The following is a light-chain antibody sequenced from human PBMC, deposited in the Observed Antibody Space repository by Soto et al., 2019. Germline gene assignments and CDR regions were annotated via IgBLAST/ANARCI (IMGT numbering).Light chain of an antibody. CDR3: QQSYSTPPT. V-gene: IGKV1-39*01. CDR2: AAS. CDR1: QSISSY. J-gene: IGKJ1*01. Sequence: DIRMTQSPSSLSASVEDRVTITCRASQSISSYLNWYQQKPGKAPKLLIYAASSLQSGVPSRFSGSGSGTDFTLTISSLQPEDFATYYCQQSYSTPPTFGQGTKVDIK.